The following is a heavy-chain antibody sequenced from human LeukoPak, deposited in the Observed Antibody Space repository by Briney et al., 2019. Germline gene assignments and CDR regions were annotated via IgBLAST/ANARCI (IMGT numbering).Heavy chain of an antibody. CDR1: GFAFDAFG. J-gene: IGHJ4*02. Sequence: GGSLRLSCAASGFAFDAFGIHWVRQAPGKGLEWVAVISSDGSKEYYGDSVKGRFTISRDNSKNMLYLQMNSLRAEDSGVYYCAKSGGYCTDGICYLFDYWGQGTLVTVSS. V-gene: IGHV3-30*18. D-gene: IGHD2-8*01. CDR3: AKSGGYCTDGICYLFDY. CDR2: ISSDGSKE.